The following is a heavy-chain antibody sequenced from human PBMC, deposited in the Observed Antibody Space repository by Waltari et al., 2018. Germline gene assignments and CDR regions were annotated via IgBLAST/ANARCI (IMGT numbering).Heavy chain of an antibody. V-gene: IGHV3-72*01. Sequence: EVRLVESGGGLVQPGFTFSDHFFDWVRQAPGKGLEWVGRARGKANSYSTEYAPSVKDRFTISRDDSRNSLYLQMNSLKTEDTAVYYCARISIVATDWGQGTLVTVSS. J-gene: IGHJ4*02. CDR3: ARISIVATD. D-gene: IGHD5-12*01. CDR2: ARGKANSYST. CDR1: FTFSDHF.